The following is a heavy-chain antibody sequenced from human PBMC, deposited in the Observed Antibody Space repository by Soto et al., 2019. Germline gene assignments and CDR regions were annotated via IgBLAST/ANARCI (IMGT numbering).Heavy chain of an antibody. CDR3: ARHKDTSSRYLLPDF. D-gene: IGHD6-13*01. V-gene: IGHV4-39*01. CDR1: GGSISSSSYY. CDR2: IYYSGNA. J-gene: IGHJ4*02. Sequence: QLQLQESGPGLVKPSETLSLTCTVSGGSISSSSYYWGWIRQPPGKWLECIGSIYYSGNAYYNPSLKSRVVVSVDTSKNQFSLKVTSVTATDTALYYCARHKDTSSRYLLPDFWGQGTLVTVSS.